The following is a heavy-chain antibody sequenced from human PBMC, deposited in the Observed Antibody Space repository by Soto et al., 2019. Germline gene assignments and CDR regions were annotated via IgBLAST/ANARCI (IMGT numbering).Heavy chain of an antibody. Sequence: GSLRLSCAASGFTFSSYEMNWVRQAPGKGLEWVSYISSSGSTIYYADSVKGRFTISRDNAKNSLYLQMNSLRAEDTAVYYCARLSRTFRSSSSVDYWGQGTLVTVSS. D-gene: IGHD6-6*01. V-gene: IGHV3-48*03. CDR3: ARLSRTFRSSSSVDY. CDR2: ISSSGSTI. J-gene: IGHJ4*02. CDR1: GFTFSSYE.